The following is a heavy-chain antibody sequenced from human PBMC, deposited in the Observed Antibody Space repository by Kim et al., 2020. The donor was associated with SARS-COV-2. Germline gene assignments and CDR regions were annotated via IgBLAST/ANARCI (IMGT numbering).Heavy chain of an antibody. D-gene: IGHD6-6*01. Sequence: SETLSLTCTVSGGSISSSSYYWGWIRQPPGKGLEWIGSIYYSGSTYYNPSLKSRVTISVDTSKNQFSLKLSSVTAADTAVYYCARLGYSSSPTGWGQGTLVTVSS. J-gene: IGHJ4*02. CDR3: ARLGYSSSPTG. V-gene: IGHV4-39*01. CDR1: GGSISSSSYY. CDR2: IYYSGST.